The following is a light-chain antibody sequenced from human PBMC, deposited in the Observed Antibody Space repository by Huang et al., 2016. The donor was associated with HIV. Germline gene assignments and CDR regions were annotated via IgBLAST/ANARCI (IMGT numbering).Light chain of an antibody. Sequence: EIVLTQSPATLSLSPGERSTLSCRASQSVSIYLAWSQQKPGKAPRLLIEDAANRATGRPDRFIGSGHGTDFTLTISSLEPEDFAVYYCQQRSNWPGITFGPGTKVDIK. V-gene: IGKV3-11*01. CDR2: DAA. J-gene: IGKJ3*01. CDR1: QSVSIY. CDR3: QQRSNWPGIT.